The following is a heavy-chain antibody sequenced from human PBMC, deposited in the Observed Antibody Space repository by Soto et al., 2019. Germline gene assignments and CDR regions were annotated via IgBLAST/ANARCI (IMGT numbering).Heavy chain of an antibody. V-gene: IGHV3-9*01. CDR1: GFTFDDYA. D-gene: IGHD2-21*02. CDR2: ISWNSGSI. Sequence: GGSLRLSCAASGFTFDDYAMHWVRQAPGKGLEWVSGISWNSGSIGYADSVKGRFTISRDNAKNSLYLQMNSLRAEDTALYYCAKDADGGNSLDYWGQGTLVTVSS. CDR3: AKDADGGNSLDY. J-gene: IGHJ4*02.